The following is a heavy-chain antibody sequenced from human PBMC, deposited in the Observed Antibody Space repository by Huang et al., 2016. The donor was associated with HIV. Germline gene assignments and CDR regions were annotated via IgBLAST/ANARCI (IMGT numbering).Heavy chain of an antibody. CDR2: IKPDGSVH. CDR3: ARTAVDYRGSGTPFAPLFYFDV. D-gene: IGHD3-10*01. V-gene: IGHV3-7*01. CDR1: W. Sequence: WMSWVRQAPGKGLEWVANIKPDGSVHSYADSVKGRFTISRDNSYNLVYLQMNKLRVEDTAEYYCARTAVDYRGSGTPFAPLFYFDVWGRGTLVVVSS. J-gene: IGHJ4*02.